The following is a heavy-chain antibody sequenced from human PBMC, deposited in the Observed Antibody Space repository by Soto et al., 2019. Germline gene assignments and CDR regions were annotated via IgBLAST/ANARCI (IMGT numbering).Heavy chain of an antibody. CDR1: GFTFSSYG. Sequence: QVQLVESGGGVVQPGRSLRLSCAASGFTFSSYGMHWVRQAPGKGLEWVAVISYDGSNKYYADSVKGRFTISRDNSKNTLYLQMNSLRAEDTAVYYCAKDPPGGDWYYFDYWGQGTLVTVSS. CDR3: AKDPPGGDWYYFDY. V-gene: IGHV3-30*18. J-gene: IGHJ4*02. CDR2: ISYDGSNK. D-gene: IGHD3-9*01.